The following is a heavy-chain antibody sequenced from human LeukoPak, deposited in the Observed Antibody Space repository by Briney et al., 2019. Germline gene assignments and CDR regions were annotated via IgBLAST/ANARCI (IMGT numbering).Heavy chain of an antibody. J-gene: IGHJ4*02. CDR1: GFSFTNVW. CDR3: TTGIDYGGGY. CDR2: IKNKDEGEKT. V-gene: IGHV3-15*07. D-gene: IGHD3-16*01. Sequence: GGSLRLSCAVSGFSFTNVWMNWVRQAPGKGLEWVGRIKNKDEGEKTDYAAPVKGRFTNSRDDSKATLFLQMNSLKMEDTAIYYCTTGIDYGGGYWGQGTLVSVSS.